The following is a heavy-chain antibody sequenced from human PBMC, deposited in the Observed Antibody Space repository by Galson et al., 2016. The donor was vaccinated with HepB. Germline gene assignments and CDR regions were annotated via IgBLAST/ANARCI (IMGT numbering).Heavy chain of an antibody. J-gene: IGHJ2*01. CDR3: VRGGGSPGHRYFDL. Sequence: SLRLSCAASGFAFLDYHMSWIRQAPGKGLEWVAAISYDGSRKYYADSVKGRFTITRDNSKNTLYLQMDGLRSEDTAVYYCVRGGGSPGHRYFDLWGRGTLVPVSS. V-gene: IGHV3-30-3*01. CDR2: ISYDGSRK. D-gene: IGHD3-16*01. CDR1: GFAFLDYH.